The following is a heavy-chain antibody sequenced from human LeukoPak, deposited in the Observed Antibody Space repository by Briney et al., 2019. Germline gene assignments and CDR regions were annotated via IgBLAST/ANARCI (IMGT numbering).Heavy chain of an antibody. Sequence: SETLSLTCTVPGGFVSSGKYYWSWIRQPPGKGLEWIGYIHYSGNINYNPSLKSRGSISADTSKNQFSLKLSSVTAADTAVYYCARDQGYTYGAFDYWGQGTLVTVSS. CDR2: IHYSGNI. D-gene: IGHD5-18*01. V-gene: IGHV4-30-4*01. CDR1: GGFVSSGKYY. CDR3: ARDQGYTYGAFDY. J-gene: IGHJ4*02.